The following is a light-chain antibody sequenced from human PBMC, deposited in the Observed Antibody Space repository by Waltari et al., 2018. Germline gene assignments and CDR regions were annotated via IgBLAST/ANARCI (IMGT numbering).Light chain of an antibody. CDR3: QSYDDNSPDWV. CDR2: ESN. V-gene: IGLV6-57*02. CDR1: SGNIAGNY. J-gene: IGLJ3*02. Sequence: NLKLTQPRSVSESPGKTVIISCTGSSGNIAGNYVQWNRQRPGSAPTSVIYESNQRPSGVPNRFSGSIDSASNSASLTISGLKTEDEADYYCQSYDDNSPDWVFGGGTKLTVL.